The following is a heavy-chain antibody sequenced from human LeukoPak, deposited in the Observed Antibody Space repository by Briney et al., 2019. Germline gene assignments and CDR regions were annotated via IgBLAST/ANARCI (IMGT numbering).Heavy chain of an antibody. CDR1: GFTFNNYA. CDR3: ARMGSTYYYDSSNYQDAFDV. D-gene: IGHD3-22*01. CDR2: ISGSRDRT. V-gene: IGHV3-23*01. J-gene: IGHJ3*01. Sequence: GGSLRLSCTASGFTFNNYAMSWVRQAPGKGLEWVSGISGSRDRTYYADSVKGQFTISRDNSKNTFYLQMNNVRAEDTAVYYCARMGSTYYYDSSNYQDAFDVWGQGTMVTVSS.